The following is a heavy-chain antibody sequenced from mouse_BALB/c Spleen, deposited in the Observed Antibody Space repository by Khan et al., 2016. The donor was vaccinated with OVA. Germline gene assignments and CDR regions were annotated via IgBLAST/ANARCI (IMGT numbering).Heavy chain of an antibody. D-gene: IGHD2-4*01. V-gene: IGHV5-6*01. CDR2: ISSGGSHT. CDR1: GFTFSSYG. Sequence: EVELVESGGDLVKPGGSLKLSCAASGFTFSSYGMSWVRQTPDKRLEWVATISSGGSHTYYPDSVKGRFTISRDNAKNTLYLQMSSLKSEDTAMYYCARHETTMILFAYWGQGTLVTVSA. CDR3: ARHETTMILFAY. J-gene: IGHJ3*01.